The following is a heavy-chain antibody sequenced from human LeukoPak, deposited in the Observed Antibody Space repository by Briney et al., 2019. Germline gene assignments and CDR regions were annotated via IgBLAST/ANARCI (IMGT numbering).Heavy chain of an antibody. CDR3: ARDFLDCSSTSCYSPKTDYYYGMDV. J-gene: IGHJ6*02. CDR2: IIPIFGTA. V-gene: IGHV1-69*13. Sequence: GASVKVSCKASGGTFSSYAISWVRQAPGQGLEWMGGIIPIFGTANYAQKFQGRVTITADESTSTAYMELSSLRSEDTAVYYCARDFLDCSSTSCYSPKTDYYYGMDVWGQGTTVTVSS. D-gene: IGHD2-2*02. CDR1: GGTFSSYA.